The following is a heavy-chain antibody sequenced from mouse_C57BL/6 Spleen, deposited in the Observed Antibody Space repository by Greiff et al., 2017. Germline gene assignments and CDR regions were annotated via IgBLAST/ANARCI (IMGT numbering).Heavy chain of an antibody. CDR3: ARSVWDY. V-gene: IGHV1-54*01. CDR1: GYAFTNYL. CDR2: INPGSGGT. J-gene: IGHJ2*01. Sequence: VQLQQSGAELVRPGTSVTVSCKASGYAFTNYLIEWVKQRPGQGLEWIGVINPGSGGTNYNEKFKGKATLTADKSSSTAYMRLSSLTSEDSAVYFCARSVWDYWGQGTTLTVSS.